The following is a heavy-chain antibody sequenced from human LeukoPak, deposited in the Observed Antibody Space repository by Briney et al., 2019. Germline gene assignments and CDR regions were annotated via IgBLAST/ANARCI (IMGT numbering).Heavy chain of an antibody. V-gene: IGHV1-46*01. Sequence: ASVKVSCKASGYTFTSYYMHWVRQAPGQGLEWMGIINPSGGSTTYAQKFQGRVTMTRDTSTSTVYVELSSLRSEDTAVYYCARVPYCSNGICYTHYYCDYWGQGTLVTVSS. CDR1: GYTFTSYY. CDR3: ARVPYCSNGICYTHYYCDY. J-gene: IGHJ4*02. CDR2: INPSGGST. D-gene: IGHD2-8*01.